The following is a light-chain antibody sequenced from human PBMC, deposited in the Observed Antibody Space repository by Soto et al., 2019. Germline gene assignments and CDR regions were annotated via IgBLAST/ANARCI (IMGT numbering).Light chain of an antibody. Sequence: QLVLTQSSSASASLGSSVKLTCTLSSGHSRYIIAWHQQLPGKAPRYLMKLEGSGSYNKGSAVPDRFSGSSSGADRYLTIFNLQFEDEADYYCETWDSNTWVFGGGTKVTVL. CDR2: LEGSGSY. CDR1: SGHSRYI. J-gene: IGLJ3*02. V-gene: IGLV4-60*02. CDR3: ETWDSNTWV.